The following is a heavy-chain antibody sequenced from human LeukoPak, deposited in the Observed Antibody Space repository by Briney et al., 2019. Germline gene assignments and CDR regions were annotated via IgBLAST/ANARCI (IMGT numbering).Heavy chain of an antibody. D-gene: IGHD6-13*01. CDR3: AKGHSSSWPPGY. CDR1: GFTFSSYA. Sequence: PGGSLRLSCAASGFTFSSYAMNWVRQAPGKGLEWVSTISGSGGSTYYADSVKGRFTISRDNSKNTLYLQMNSLRAEDTAVYYCAKGHSSSWPPGYWGQGTLVTVSS. V-gene: IGHV3-23*01. J-gene: IGHJ4*02. CDR2: ISGSGGST.